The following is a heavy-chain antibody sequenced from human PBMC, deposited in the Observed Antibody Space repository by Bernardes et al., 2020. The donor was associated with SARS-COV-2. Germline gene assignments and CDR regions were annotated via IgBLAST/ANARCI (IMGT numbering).Heavy chain of an antibody. D-gene: IGHD4-17*01. CDR1: GFIFSGST. V-gene: IGHV3-73*01. CDR2: IRSKTTNYAT. J-gene: IGHJ2*01. CDR3: SRATLTTDWYFDL. Sequence: GGSLRLSCAASGFIFSGSTIHWVRQASGKGLEWVGRIRSKTTNYATVYAASVEGRFTISRDDSKNTAYLQMNSLKTEDTAVYYCSRATLTTDWYFDLWGRGTLVTVSS.